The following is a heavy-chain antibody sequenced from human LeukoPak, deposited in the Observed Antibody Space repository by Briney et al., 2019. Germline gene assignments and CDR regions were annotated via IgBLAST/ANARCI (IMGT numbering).Heavy chain of an antibody. CDR1: GFTFSDYY. CDR3: ARGSGYSYGFTGRERTKSRLDY. V-gene: IGHV3-11*04. CDR2: ISASGNTI. D-gene: IGHD5-18*01. Sequence: GGSLRLSCAASGFTFSDYYMSWLRQAPGKGLEWVSCISASGNTIYYADSVKGRFTISRDNAKNSLYLQMNSLRAEDTAVYYCARGSGYSYGFTGRERTKSRLDYWGQGTLVTVSS. J-gene: IGHJ4*02.